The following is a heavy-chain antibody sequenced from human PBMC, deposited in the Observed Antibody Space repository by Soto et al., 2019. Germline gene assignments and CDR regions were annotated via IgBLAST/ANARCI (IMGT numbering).Heavy chain of an antibody. CDR2: IYYSGST. Sequence: SETLSLTCTVSGGSISSGGYYWSWIRQRPGKGLEWIGYIYYSGSTYYNPSLKSRVTISVDTSKNQFSLKLSSVTAADTAVYYCASYYYDSSGYYYPQGTSLTQNYWGQGTLVTVSS. J-gene: IGHJ4*02. CDR3: ASYYYDSSGYYYPQGTSLTQNY. V-gene: IGHV4-31*03. D-gene: IGHD3-22*01. CDR1: GGSISSGGYY.